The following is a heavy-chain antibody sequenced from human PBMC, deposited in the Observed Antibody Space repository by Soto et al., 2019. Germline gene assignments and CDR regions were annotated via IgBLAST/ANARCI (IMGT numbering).Heavy chain of an antibody. V-gene: IGHV1-3*05. Sequence: QVQLVQSGAEEKKPGASVKVSGKASGYTFPSYAMHWVRQAPGQSLERMGWINAGNGNKKYSQKFQGRVTITRDTPASTAYMELSSLRSEDTAVYYCASSYCSGGSCYDYYYGMDVWGQGTTVTVSS. CDR1: GYTFPSYA. CDR3: ASSYCSGGSCYDYYYGMDV. D-gene: IGHD2-15*01. J-gene: IGHJ6*02. CDR2: INAGNGNK.